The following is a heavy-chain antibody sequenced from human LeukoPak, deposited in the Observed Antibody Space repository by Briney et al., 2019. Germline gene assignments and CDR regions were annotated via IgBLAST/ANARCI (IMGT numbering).Heavy chain of an antibody. Sequence: TGGSLRLSCAASGFTFSSNSMTWVRQAPGKGPEWVSSISGGSSYIYYADSVKGRFTISRDNAKNSLYLQMNSLRAEDTAVYYCARGGSSSSGPSNYWGQGTLVTVSS. J-gene: IGHJ4*02. CDR2: ISGGSSYI. D-gene: IGHD6-6*01. CDR3: ARGGSSSSGPSNY. V-gene: IGHV3-21*01. CDR1: GFTFSSNS.